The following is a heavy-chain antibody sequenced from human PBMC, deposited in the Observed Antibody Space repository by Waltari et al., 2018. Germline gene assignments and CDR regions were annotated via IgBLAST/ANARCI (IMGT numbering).Heavy chain of an antibody. CDR1: GYTFTGYY. CDR2: INPNSGGK. V-gene: IGHV1-2*06. D-gene: IGHD6-13*01. J-gene: IGHJ3*02. Sequence: QVQLVQSGAEVKKPGASVKVSCKASGYTFTGYYMHWGLQAPVQGLEWMGRINPNSGGKNYAQKFQGRVTMTRDTSISTAYMELSRLRSDATAVYYCAGGSSQTHDAFDIWGQGTMVTVSS. CDR3: AGGSSQTHDAFDI.